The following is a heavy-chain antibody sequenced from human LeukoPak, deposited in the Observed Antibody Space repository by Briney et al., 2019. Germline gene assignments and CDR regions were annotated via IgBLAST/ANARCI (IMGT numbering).Heavy chain of an antibody. J-gene: IGHJ4*02. Sequence: PGGSLRLSCAASGFTFSSYAMSWVRQAPGKGLEWVSAISGSGGSTYYADSVKGRFTISRDNSKNTLYLQMNSLRAEDTAVYYCAKYSFLGYCTNGVCSEFDYWGQGTLVTASS. CDR1: GFTFSSYA. D-gene: IGHD2-8*01. CDR3: AKYSFLGYCTNGVCSEFDY. V-gene: IGHV3-23*01. CDR2: ISGSGGST.